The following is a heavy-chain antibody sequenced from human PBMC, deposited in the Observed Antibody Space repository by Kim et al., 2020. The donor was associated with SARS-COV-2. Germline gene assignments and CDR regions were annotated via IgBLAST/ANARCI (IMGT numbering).Heavy chain of an antibody. CDR3: AKDGTNYGGADY. Sequence: GGSLRLSCAASGFTFSSYGMHWVRQAPGKGLEWVAVISFDGSNKLYADSVKGRFTISRDNSKNTLFLQMNSLRAEDTAVYYCAKDGTNYGGADYWGQGTLVTVSS. V-gene: IGHV3-30*18. CDR1: GFTFSSYG. J-gene: IGHJ4*02. CDR2: ISFDGSNK. D-gene: IGHD4-17*01.